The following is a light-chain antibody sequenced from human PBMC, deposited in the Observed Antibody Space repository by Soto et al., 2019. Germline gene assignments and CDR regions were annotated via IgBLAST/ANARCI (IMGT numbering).Light chain of an antibody. CDR2: GAS. J-gene: IGKJ1*01. Sequence: ESVLTQSPGTLSLSPGERATLSCRASQSVSSSYLAWYQQKPGQAPRLLIYGASSRATGIPDRFTGSGSGTDFTLTISRLEPEDFAVFYCHQDGSSPQTFGQGTKVDIK. CDR1: QSVSSSY. CDR3: HQDGSSPQT. V-gene: IGKV3-20*01.